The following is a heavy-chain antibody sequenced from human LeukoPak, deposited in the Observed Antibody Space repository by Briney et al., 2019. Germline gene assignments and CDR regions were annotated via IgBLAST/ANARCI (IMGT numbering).Heavy chain of an antibody. CDR3: ARGANGNYFDY. J-gene: IGHJ4*02. CDR2: ISSSGSTI. CDR1: RFTFSDYY. Sequence: PGGSLRLSCAASRFTFSDYYMAWIRQAPGKGLEWVSYISSSGSTIYNAASVKGRFTISRDNAKNSLYLQMNSLRAEDTAVYYCARGANGNYFDYWGQGTLVTVSS. D-gene: IGHD1-26*01. V-gene: IGHV3-11*01.